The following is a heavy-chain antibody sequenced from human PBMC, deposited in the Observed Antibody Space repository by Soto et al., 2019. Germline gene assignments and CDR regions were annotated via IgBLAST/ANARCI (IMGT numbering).Heavy chain of an antibody. V-gene: IGHV4-61*08. Sequence: SETLSLTCKVSGGSISSGDYYWSWVRQPPGKGLEWIGYIHYSGSTKYNPSLKSRVTISVDTSKNQFSLKLSSVTAADTAVYYCARRLVRGVIDYWGQGTLVTVS. CDR2: IHYSGST. D-gene: IGHD3-10*01. CDR1: GGSISSGDYY. J-gene: IGHJ4*02. CDR3: ARRLVRGVIDY.